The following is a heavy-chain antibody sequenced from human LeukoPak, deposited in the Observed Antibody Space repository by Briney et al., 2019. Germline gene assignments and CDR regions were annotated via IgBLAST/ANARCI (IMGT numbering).Heavy chain of an antibody. V-gene: IGHV3-21*01. J-gene: IGHJ4*02. D-gene: IGHD1-26*01. CDR2: ISSSSSYI. CDR1: GFTFSSYE. CDR3: ARDWPYSGSYNFDY. Sequence: GGSLRLSCAASGFTFSSYEMNWVRQAPGKGLEWVSSISSSSSYIYYADSVKGRFTISRDNAKNSLYLQMNSLRAEDTAVYYCARDWPYSGSYNFDYWGQGTLVTVSS.